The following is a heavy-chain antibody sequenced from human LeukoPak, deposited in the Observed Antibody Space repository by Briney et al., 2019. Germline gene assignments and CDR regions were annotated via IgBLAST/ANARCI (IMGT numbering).Heavy chain of an antibody. Sequence: QPGGSLRLSCAASGFTFSSYWMHWVRQAPGKGLVWVSRINSDGSSTSYADSVKGRFTISRDNAKNTLYLQMNSLRAEDTAVYYCAKVRYCSGVNCYPDDNWGQGTLVTVSS. CDR2: INSDGSST. J-gene: IGHJ4*02. CDR1: GFTFSSYW. V-gene: IGHV3-74*01. D-gene: IGHD2-15*01. CDR3: AKVRYCSGVNCYPDDN.